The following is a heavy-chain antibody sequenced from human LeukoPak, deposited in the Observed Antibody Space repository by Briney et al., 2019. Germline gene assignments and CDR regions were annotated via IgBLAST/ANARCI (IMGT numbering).Heavy chain of an antibody. Sequence: PSQTLSLTCTVSGGSISSGDYYWSWIRQPPGKGLEWIGYIYYSGSTYYNPSLKSRVTISVDTSKNQFSLRLSSVTAADTAVYYCARVSDEVHFDYWGQGTLVTVSS. J-gene: IGHJ4*02. CDR1: GGSISSGDYY. V-gene: IGHV4-30-4*01. CDR3: ARVSDEVHFDY. D-gene: IGHD5/OR15-5a*01. CDR2: IYYSGST.